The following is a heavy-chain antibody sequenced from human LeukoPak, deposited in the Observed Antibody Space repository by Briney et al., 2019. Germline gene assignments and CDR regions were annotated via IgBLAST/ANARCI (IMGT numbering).Heavy chain of an antibody. CDR3: ARRGRVDYDFWSGYYTLPGFDY. J-gene: IGHJ4*02. CDR2: INPSGGST. Sequence: GASVKVSCKASGYTFTSYYMHWVRQAPGQGLEWMGIINPSGGSTSYAQKFQGRVTMTRDRSTTTVYMELSSLRSEDTAVYYSARRGRVDYDFWSGYYTLPGFDYWGQGTLVTVSS. CDR1: GYTFTSYY. V-gene: IGHV1-46*01. D-gene: IGHD3-3*01.